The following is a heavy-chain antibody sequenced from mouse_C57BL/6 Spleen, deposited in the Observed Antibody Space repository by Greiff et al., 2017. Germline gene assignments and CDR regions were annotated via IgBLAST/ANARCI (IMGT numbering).Heavy chain of an antibody. Sequence: EVQVVESGGDLVKPGGSLKLSCAASGFTFSSYGMSWVRQTPDKRLEWVATISSGGSYTYYPDSVKGRFTISRDNAKNTLYLQLSSLKSEDTAMYYCARHNVRGAYYGSSFFDYWGQGTTLTVSS. CDR2: ISSGGSYT. CDR3: ARHNVRGAYYGSSFFDY. J-gene: IGHJ2*01. D-gene: IGHD1-1*01. V-gene: IGHV5-6*01. CDR1: GFTFSSYG.